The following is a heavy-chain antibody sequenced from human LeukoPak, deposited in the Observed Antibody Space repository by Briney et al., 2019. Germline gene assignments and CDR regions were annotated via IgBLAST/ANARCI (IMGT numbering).Heavy chain of an antibody. CDR1: GYTFTGYY. CDR2: INPNSGGT. Sequence: GASVKVSCKASGYTFTGYYMHWVRQAPGQGLEWMGWINPNSGGTNYAQKFQGRVTMTRDTSISTAYMELSSLRSDDTALYYCVRDRPHNWFDPWGQRTLVTVSS. V-gene: IGHV1-2*02. CDR3: VRDRPHNWFDP. J-gene: IGHJ5*02.